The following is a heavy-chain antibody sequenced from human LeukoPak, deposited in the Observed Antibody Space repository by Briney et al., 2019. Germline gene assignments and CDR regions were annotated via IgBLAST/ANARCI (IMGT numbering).Heavy chain of an antibody. CDR1: GFTFSSYW. Sequence: PGGSLRLSCAASGFTFSSYWMHWVRQAPGKGLVWVSRINSDGSSTSYADSVKGRFTISRDNAKHTLYLQMNSLRAEDKAVYYCARGLHKGVFDYWGQGTLVTVSS. CDR3: ARGLHKGVFDY. J-gene: IGHJ4*02. D-gene: IGHD4-11*01. CDR2: INSDGSST. V-gene: IGHV3-74*01.